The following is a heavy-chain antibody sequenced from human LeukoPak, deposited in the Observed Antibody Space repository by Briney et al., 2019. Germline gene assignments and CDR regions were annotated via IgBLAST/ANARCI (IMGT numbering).Heavy chain of an antibody. CDR2: IYTSGST. J-gene: IGHJ4*02. Sequence: PSETLSLTCSVSGASISSYYWCWIWQPARTGLGWIGRIYTSGSTNYNPPLKSRVTISVDKSKTQFSLKLSSVTAADTAVYYCARGSSIWPNGYFDFWGQGTLVTVSS. V-gene: IGHV4-4*07. D-gene: IGHD6-13*01. CDR1: GASISSYY. CDR3: ARGSSIWPNGYFDF.